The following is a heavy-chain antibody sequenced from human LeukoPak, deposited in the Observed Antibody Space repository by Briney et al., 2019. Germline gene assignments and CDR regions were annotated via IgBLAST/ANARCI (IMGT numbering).Heavy chain of an antibody. V-gene: IGHV1-46*03. CDR3: AMGARRLAIDY. D-gene: IGHD1-26*01. CDR2: INPSGGST. Sequence: ASVKVSCKASGYTFTSYYMHWVRQAPGQGLEWMGIINPSGGSTIYAQKFQGRVTMTRDTSTSTVYMELSSLRSEDTAVYYCAMGARRLAIDYWGQGTLVTVSS. CDR1: GYTFTSYY. J-gene: IGHJ4*02.